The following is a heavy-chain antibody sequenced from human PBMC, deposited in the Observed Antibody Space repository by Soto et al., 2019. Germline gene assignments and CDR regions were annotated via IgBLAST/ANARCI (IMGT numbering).Heavy chain of an antibody. V-gene: IGHV1-46*01. CDR1: GYTFTSYY. D-gene: IGHD1-1*01. Sequence: QVQLVQSGAEVKKPGASVKVSCKASGYTFTSYYMHWVRQAPGQGLEWMGIINPSGGSTSYAQKFPGRVTMTRDTSTSTVYMELSSLRSEDTAVYYCARGGERATIRSWFDPWGQGTLVTVSS. CDR3: ARGGERATIRSWFDP. CDR2: INPSGGST. J-gene: IGHJ5*02.